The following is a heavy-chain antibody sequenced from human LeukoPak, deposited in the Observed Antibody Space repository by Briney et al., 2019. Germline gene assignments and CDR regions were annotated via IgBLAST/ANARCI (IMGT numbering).Heavy chain of an antibody. J-gene: IGHJ4*02. Sequence: GGSLRLSCTASGFTFGDYAINWVRQAPGKGLXXXXXXXXXPYGGTTEYAASVKGRFTISSDDSESIAYLQMNSLKTEDTAVYYCARDPGSPTSWYYFDYWGQGTLVTVSS. D-gene: IGHD2-2*01. V-gene: IGHV3-49*04. CDR3: ARDPGSPTSWYYFDY. CDR1: GFTFGDYA. CDR2: XXXXPYGGTT.